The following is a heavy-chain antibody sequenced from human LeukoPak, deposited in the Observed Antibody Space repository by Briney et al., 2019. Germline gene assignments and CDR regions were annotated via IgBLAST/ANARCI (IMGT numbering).Heavy chain of an antibody. CDR3: ARVFEGYCSGGSCYSWDY. J-gene: IGHJ4*02. D-gene: IGHD2-15*01. CDR1: GYTFTSYD. CDR2: INPNSGGT. Sequence: ASVKVSCKASGYTFTSYDINWVRQATGQGLEWMGWINPNSGGTNYAQKFQGRVTMTRDTSISTAYMELSRLRSDDTAVYYCARVFEGYCSGGSCYSWDYWGQGTLVTVSS. V-gene: IGHV1-2*02.